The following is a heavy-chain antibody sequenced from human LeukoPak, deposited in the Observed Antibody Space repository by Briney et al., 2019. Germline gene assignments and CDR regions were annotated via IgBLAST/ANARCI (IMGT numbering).Heavy chain of an antibody. CDR1: GYTFTSYG. V-gene: IGHV1-18*01. D-gene: IGHD3-22*01. CDR2: ISAYNGNT. J-gene: IGHJ4*02. CDR3: ARDRARYYYDSSGSDY. Sequence: ASAKVSCKASGYTFTSYGISWVRQAPGQGLEWMGWISAYNGNTNYAQKLQGRVTMTTDTSTSTAYMELRSLRSDDTAVYYCARDRARYYYDSSGSDYWGQGTLVTVSS.